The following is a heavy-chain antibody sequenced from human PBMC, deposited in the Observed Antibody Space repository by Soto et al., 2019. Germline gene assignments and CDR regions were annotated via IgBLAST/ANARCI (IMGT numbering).Heavy chain of an antibody. Sequence: EASVKVSCKASGYTFTSYAMHWVRQAPGQRLEWMGWINAGNGNTKYSQKFQGRVTITRDTSASTAYMELSSLRSEDTAVYYCARDYDILTGTTGGVYFDYWGQGTLVTVSS. V-gene: IGHV1-3*01. CDR1: GYTFTSYA. D-gene: IGHD3-9*01. CDR3: ARDYDILTGTTGGVYFDY. CDR2: INAGNGNT. J-gene: IGHJ4*02.